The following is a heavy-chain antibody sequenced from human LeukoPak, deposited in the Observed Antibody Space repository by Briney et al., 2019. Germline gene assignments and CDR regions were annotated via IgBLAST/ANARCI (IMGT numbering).Heavy chain of an antibody. J-gene: IGHJ6*02. CDR3: LLGGGSSLVQGLCYYYGMDV. CDR2: ISSSGSTI. CDR1: GFTFSSYE. D-gene: IGHD6-13*01. V-gene: IGHV3-48*03. Sequence: QPGGSLRLSCAASGFTFSSYEMNWVRQAPGKGLEWVSYISSSGSTIYYADSVKGRFTISRDNAKNSLYLQMNSLRAEDTAVYYCLLGGGSSLVQGLCYYYGMDVWGQGTTVTVSS.